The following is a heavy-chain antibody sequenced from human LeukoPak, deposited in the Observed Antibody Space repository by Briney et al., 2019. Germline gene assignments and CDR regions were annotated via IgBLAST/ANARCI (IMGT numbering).Heavy chain of an antibody. D-gene: IGHD1-7*01. CDR1: RGFTFSSNW. J-gene: IGHJ6*02. V-gene: IGHV3-74*01. Sequence: GGSLRLSCAASRGFTFSSNWMYWVRQAPGQGLVWVSRVNSDGSDTAYADSVKGRFTISRDNVNNILHLQMNSLRAEDTAVYYCVRSNWNSVYYGMDVWGQGTTVTVSS. CDR2: VNSDGSDT. CDR3: VRSNWNSVYYGMDV.